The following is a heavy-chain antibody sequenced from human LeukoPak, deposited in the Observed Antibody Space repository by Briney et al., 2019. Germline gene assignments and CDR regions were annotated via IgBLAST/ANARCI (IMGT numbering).Heavy chain of an antibody. CDR3: ARSGLWSGYYGDHARRYYYYGMDV. J-gene: IGHJ6*02. D-gene: IGHD3-3*01. Sequence: ASVKVSCKVSGYTLTELSMHWVRQAPGKGLEWMGGFDPEDGETIYAQKFQGRVTMTEDTSTDTAYMELSSLRSEDTAVYYCARSGLWSGYYGDHARRYYYYGMDVWGQGTTVTVSS. CDR2: FDPEDGET. CDR1: GYTLTELS. V-gene: IGHV1-24*01.